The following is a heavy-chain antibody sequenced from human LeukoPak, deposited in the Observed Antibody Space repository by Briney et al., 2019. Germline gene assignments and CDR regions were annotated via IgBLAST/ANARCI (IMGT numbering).Heavy chain of an antibody. D-gene: IGHD2-2*01. J-gene: IGHJ4*02. V-gene: IGHV4-38-2*01. Sequence: SETLSLTCAVSGYSISSGRYWGWIRQPPGKGLEWIGSVYYGGSTYYNPSLKSRVTISVDTSKNQFSLNLRSVTAADTAVYYCARSLSTAGIDYWGQATLVTVSS. CDR1: GYSISSGRY. CDR2: VYYGGST. CDR3: ARSLSTAGIDY.